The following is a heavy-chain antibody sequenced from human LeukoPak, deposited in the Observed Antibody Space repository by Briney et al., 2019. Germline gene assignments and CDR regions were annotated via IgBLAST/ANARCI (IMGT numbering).Heavy chain of an antibody. V-gene: IGHV4-59*01. Sequence: KPSETLSLTCTVSGASISNYYWSWIRQPPGKGLEWIGYIYYSDGSTNYTPILKSRVTISVDPSKNQFSLKLSSVTAADTAVYYCAREGSGTCYGKLRYFDLWGRGTLVTVSS. CDR3: AREGSGTCYGKLRYFDL. CDR2: IYYSDGST. CDR1: GASISNYY. D-gene: IGHD3-10*01. J-gene: IGHJ2*01.